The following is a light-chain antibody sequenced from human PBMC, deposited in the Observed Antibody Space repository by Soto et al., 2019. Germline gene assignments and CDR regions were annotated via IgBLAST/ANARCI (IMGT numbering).Light chain of an antibody. CDR2: GAS. V-gene: IGKV3-20*01. CDR3: QQYGSSPAT. J-gene: IGKJ5*01. CDR1: QSVSSSY. Sequence: EIVLTQSTGTLSLAPGERATLSCRASQSVSSSYLAWYQQKPGQAPRLLIYGASSRATGIPDRFSGSGSGTDFTLTISRLEPEDFAVYYCQQYGSSPATFGQGRRLEI.